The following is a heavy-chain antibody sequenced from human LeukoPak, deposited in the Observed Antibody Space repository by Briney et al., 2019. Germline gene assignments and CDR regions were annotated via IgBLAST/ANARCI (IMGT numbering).Heavy chain of an antibody. J-gene: IGHJ2*01. CDR2: ISSGGGST. CDR3: ANARGTSLSYYDL. V-gene: IGHV3-23*01. D-gene: IGHD2-2*01. CDR1: GFTFSSYA. Sequence: GGSLRHSCADSGFTFSSYAIGWVRQPPGKGLEWVSGISSGGGSTYYTDSMKGRFTISRDNSKNTLYLQMNSLTAEDTALYYCANARGTSLSYYDLWGRGPLVTVSS.